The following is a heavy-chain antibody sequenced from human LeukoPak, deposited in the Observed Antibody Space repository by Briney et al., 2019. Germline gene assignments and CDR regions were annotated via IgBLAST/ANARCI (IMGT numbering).Heavy chain of an antibody. Sequence: PGGSLRLSCAASGFTFSSYAMNWIRQPPGKGLEWIASMSYSGTTYYNPSLKSRVTISVDTSKNGFSLKLSSVTAADTAVYYCAKSGYSFLVDYWGQGTLVTVSS. J-gene: IGHJ4*02. CDR2: MSYSGTT. CDR1: GFTFSSYA. CDR3: AKSGYSFLVDY. V-gene: IGHV4-59*04. D-gene: IGHD5-18*01.